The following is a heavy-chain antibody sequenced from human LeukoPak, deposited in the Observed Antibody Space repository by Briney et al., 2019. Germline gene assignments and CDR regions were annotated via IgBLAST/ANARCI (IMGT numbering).Heavy chain of an antibody. J-gene: IGHJ4*02. V-gene: IGHV3-48*01. CDR1: GFTFSDYN. D-gene: IGHD1-20*01. Sequence: GGSLRLSCAPSGFTFSDYNMNWVRQAPGKGLEWVSYISSGSVTIYYADSVKGRFTISRDNAKNSLYLQMDSLRAEDTAVYYCARDRVNWNDGVDYWGQGTLVTVSS. CDR3: ARDRVNWNDGVDY. CDR2: ISSGSVTI.